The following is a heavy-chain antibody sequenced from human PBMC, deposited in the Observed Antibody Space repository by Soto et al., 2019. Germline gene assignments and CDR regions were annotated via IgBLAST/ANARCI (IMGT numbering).Heavy chain of an antibody. Sequence: ASVKVSCKASGDTFTSYYMHWVRQAPGQGLEWMGIINPSGGSTSYAQKFQGRVTMTRDTSTSTVYMELSSLRSEDTAVDYCASSTTVTNSPSDYWGQGTLVTVSS. J-gene: IGHJ4*02. CDR3: ASSTTVTNSPSDY. D-gene: IGHD4-17*01. CDR1: GDTFTSYY. V-gene: IGHV1-46*03. CDR2: INPSGGST.